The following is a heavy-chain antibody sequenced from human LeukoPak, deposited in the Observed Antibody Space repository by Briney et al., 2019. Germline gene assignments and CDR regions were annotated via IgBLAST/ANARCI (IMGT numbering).Heavy chain of an antibody. D-gene: IGHD1-26*01. J-gene: IGHJ4*02. Sequence: GGSLRLSCAASGFTFSSYAMHWVRQAPGKGLEWVAVISYDGSNKYYADSVKGRFTISRDNSKNTLYLQMNSLRAEDTAVYYCARDLSGSYFMTAYYFDYWGQGTLVTVSS. V-gene: IGHV3-30*04. CDR2: ISYDGSNK. CDR3: ARDLSGSYFMTAYYFDY. CDR1: GFTFSSYA.